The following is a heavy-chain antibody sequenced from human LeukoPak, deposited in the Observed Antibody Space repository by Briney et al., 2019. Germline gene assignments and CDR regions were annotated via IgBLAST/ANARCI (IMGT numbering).Heavy chain of an antibody. CDR2: ISSDGNTK. Sequence: GGSLRLSCAASGFTFSSYAMHWVRQAPGKGLEWLAVISSDGNTKYYADSAKGRFTISRDNSKNTLYVQISSLRVEDTAVYYCARVRIAPYAWATDFDYWGQGTLVTVSS. CDR3: ARVRIAPYAWATDFDY. D-gene: IGHD1-14*01. J-gene: IGHJ4*02. V-gene: IGHV3-30-3*01. CDR1: GFTFSSYA.